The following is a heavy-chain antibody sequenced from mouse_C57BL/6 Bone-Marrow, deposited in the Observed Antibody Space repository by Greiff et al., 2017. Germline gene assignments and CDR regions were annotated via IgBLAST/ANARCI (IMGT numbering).Heavy chain of an antibody. CDR2: ISSGSSTI. CDR3: AKEYGSSLDY. V-gene: IGHV5-17*01. J-gene: IGHJ2*01. CDR1: GFTFSDYG. D-gene: IGHD1-1*01. Sequence: EVHLLESGGGLVKPGGSLKLSCAASGFTFSDYGMHWVRQAPEKGLEWVAYISSGSSTIYYADTVKGRFTISSDTATNPLFLQVTSLRSEDTARXYCAKEYGSSLDYWGQGTTLTVSS.